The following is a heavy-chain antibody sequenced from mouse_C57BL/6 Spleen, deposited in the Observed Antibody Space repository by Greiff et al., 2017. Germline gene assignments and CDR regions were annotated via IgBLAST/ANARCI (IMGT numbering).Heavy chain of an antibody. V-gene: IGHV1-72*01. CDR3: ATYYGSTPFAY. Sequence: QVQLQQPGAELVKPGASVKLSCKASGYTFTSYWMHWVKQRPGRGLEWIGRIDPNSGGTKYNEKFKSKATLTVDKPSSTAYMQLSILTSEDSAVYYCATYYGSTPFAYWGQGTLVTVSA. J-gene: IGHJ3*01. D-gene: IGHD1-1*01. CDR1: GYTFTSYW. CDR2: IDPNSGGT.